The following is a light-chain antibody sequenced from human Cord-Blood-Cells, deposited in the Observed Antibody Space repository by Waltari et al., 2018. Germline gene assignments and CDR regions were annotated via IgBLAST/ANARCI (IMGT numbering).Light chain of an antibody. CDR2: RNN. Sequence: QSVLTQPPSASGTPGQRVTISCSGSSSNIGRNYVYWYQQPPGTAPKPLIYRNNQRPSGVPDRFSGSKSGTSASLAISGLRSEDEADYYCAAWDDSLSGPVFGGGTKLTVL. CDR1: SSNIGRNY. V-gene: IGLV1-47*01. J-gene: IGLJ3*02. CDR3: AAWDDSLSGPV.